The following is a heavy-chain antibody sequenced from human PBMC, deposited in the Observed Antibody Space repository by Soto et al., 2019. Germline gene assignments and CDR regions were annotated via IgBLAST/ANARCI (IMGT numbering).Heavy chain of an antibody. V-gene: IGHV3-23*01. CDR2: ISGSGGST. D-gene: IGHD3-10*01. CDR3: AKSLRGGFGELSPATATSMDV. CDR1: GFTFSSYA. J-gene: IGHJ6*02. Sequence: GGSLRLSCAASGFTFSSYAMSWVRQAPGKGLEWVSAISGSGGSTYYADSVKGRLTISRDNSKNTLYLQMNSLRAVDTAVYYCAKSLRGGFGELSPATATSMDVWGQGTTVTVSS.